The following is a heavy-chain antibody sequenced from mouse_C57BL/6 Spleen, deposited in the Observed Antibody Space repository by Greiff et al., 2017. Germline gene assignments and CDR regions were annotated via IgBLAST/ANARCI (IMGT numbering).Heavy chain of an antibody. J-gene: IGHJ4*01. D-gene: IGHD1-1*01. CDR1: GYTFTSYW. Sequence: VQLQQPGAELVRPGSSVKLSCKASGYTFTSYWMHWVKQRPIQGLEWIGNIDPSDSETHYNQKFKDKATLTVDKSSSTAYMQLSSLTSEDSAVYYGAVFGTTVVRAMDYWGQGTSVTVSS. CDR3: AVFGTTVVRAMDY. V-gene: IGHV1-52*01. CDR2: IDPSDSET.